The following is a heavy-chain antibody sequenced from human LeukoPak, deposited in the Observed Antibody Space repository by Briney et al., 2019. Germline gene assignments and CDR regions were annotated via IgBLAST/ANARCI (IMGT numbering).Heavy chain of an antibody. V-gene: IGHV4-34*01. CDR1: GGSFSGYY. J-gene: IGHJ6*03. CDR2: INHSGST. CDR3: ARDSGSYYGYMDV. D-gene: IGHD1-26*01. Sequence: SETLSLTCAVYGGSFSGYYWSWIRQPPGKGLEWIGEINHSGSTNYNPSLKSRVTISVDTSKNQFSLKLSSVTAADTAVYYRARDSGSYYGYMDVWGKGTTVTISS.